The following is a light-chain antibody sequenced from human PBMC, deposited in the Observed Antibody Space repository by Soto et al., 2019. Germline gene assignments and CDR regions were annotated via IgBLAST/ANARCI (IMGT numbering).Light chain of an antibody. CDR2: AAS. J-gene: IGKJ5*01. V-gene: IGKV3-15*01. CDR3: QQYNSWTSIT. Sequence: EILLTQSPATLSVSPGERATLSCRSSQSVNRNLGWYQQKPGQAPRLLIFAASTRAPGIPARFSGSGSGTEFTLTISGLQSEDFAGYYCQQYNSWTSITFGQGTRLEVK. CDR1: QSVNRN.